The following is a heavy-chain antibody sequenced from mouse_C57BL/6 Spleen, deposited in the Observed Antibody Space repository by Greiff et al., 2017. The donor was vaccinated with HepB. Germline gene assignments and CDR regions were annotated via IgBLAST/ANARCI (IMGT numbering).Heavy chain of an antibody. V-gene: IGHV1-74*01. D-gene: IGHD1-1*01. J-gene: IGHJ4*01. CDR1: GYTFTSYW. CDR3: AMDYYGSSYYAMDY. Sequence: QVQLKQPGAELVKPGASVKVSCKASGYTFTSYWMHWVKQRPGQGLEWIGRIHPSDSDTNYNQKFKGKATLTVDKSSSTAYMQLSSLTSEDSAVYYCAMDYYGSSYYAMDYWGQGTSVTVSS. CDR2: IHPSDSDT.